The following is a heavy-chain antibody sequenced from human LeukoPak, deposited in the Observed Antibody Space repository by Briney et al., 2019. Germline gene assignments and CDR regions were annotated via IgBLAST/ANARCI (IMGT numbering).Heavy chain of an antibody. Sequence: ASVKVSCKASGYTFTGYYMHWVRQAPGQGLEWMGWINPNSGGTNYAQEFQGRVTMTRDTSISTAYMELSRLRSDDTAVYYCARSYGEADAFDIWGQGTMVTVSS. D-gene: IGHD3-10*01. CDR3: ARSYGEADAFDI. V-gene: IGHV1-2*02. CDR1: GYTFTGYY. CDR2: INPNSGGT. J-gene: IGHJ3*02.